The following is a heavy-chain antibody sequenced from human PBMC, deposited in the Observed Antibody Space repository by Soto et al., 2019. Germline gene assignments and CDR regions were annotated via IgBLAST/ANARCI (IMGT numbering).Heavy chain of an antibody. D-gene: IGHD5-12*01. CDR3: ARGDGYDCHFDY. CDR2: IYYSGST. V-gene: IGHV4-59*01. Sequence: SETLSLTCTVSGGSISSYYWSWIRQPPGKGLEWIGYIYYSGSTNYNPSLKSRVTISVDTSKNQFSLKLSSVTAADTAVYYCARGDGYDCHFDYWGQGTLVTVSS. CDR1: GGSISSYY. J-gene: IGHJ4*02.